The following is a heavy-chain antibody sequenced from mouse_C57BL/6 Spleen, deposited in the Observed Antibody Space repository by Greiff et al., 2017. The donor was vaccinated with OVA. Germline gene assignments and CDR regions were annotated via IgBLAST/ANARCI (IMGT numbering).Heavy chain of an antibody. D-gene: IGHD2-4*01. CDR3: ARQYDYDAGYFDV. CDR1: GYTFTSYG. CDR2: IYPRSGNT. Sequence: QVQLKESGAELARPGASVKLSCKASGYTFTSYGISWVKQRTGQGLEWIGEIYPRSGNTYYNEKFKGKATLTADKSSSTAYMELRSLTSEDSAVYFCARQYDYDAGYFDVWGTGTTVTVSS. V-gene: IGHV1-81*01. J-gene: IGHJ1*03.